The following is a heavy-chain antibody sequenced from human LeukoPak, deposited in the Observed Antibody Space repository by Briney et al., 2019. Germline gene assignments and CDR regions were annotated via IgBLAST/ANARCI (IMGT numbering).Heavy chain of an antibody. V-gene: IGHV2-5*02. CDR2: IYWDDEK. CDR3: AHSHGYGSSWSGFDS. J-gene: IGHJ4*02. Sequence: KESGPTLVKPTQTLTLTCTFSGFSLSTSGVGVGWIRQPPGKALEWLALIYWDDEKRHSPSLKSRLTITKDTSKNQVVLTMTNMDPVDTATYYCAHSHGYGSSWSGFDSWGQGTLVTVSS. D-gene: IGHD6-13*01. CDR1: GFSLSTSGVG.